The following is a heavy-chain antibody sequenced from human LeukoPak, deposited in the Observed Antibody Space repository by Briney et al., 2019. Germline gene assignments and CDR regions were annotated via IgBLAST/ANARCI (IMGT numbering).Heavy chain of an antibody. D-gene: IGHD5-18*01. CDR3: ARGLGRTAMVTRGGVRFDY. CDR1: GYTFTSYV. J-gene: IGHJ4*02. Sequence: GASVKISFKASGYTFTSYVINWVRQATGQGLEWMGWMNPNSGNTGYAQKFHGRVAMTRNTSITTAYMELSSLRSEDTAVYYCARGLGRTAMVTRGGVRFDYWGQGTLVTVSS. CDR2: MNPNSGNT. V-gene: IGHV1-8*01.